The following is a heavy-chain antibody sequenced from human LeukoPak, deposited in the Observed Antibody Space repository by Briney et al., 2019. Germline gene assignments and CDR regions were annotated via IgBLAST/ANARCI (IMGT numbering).Heavy chain of an antibody. D-gene: IGHD6-13*01. Sequence: GASVKVSCKASGYTFTGYYMHWVRQAPGQGLEWMGWINPNSGGTNYAQKIQGWVTMTRDTSISTAYMELSRLRSDDTAVYYCARGRYSSSWYDYWYFDLWGRGTLVTVSS. CDR3: ARGRYSSSWYDYWYFDL. CDR2: INPNSGGT. J-gene: IGHJ2*01. CDR1: GYTFTGYY. V-gene: IGHV1-2*04.